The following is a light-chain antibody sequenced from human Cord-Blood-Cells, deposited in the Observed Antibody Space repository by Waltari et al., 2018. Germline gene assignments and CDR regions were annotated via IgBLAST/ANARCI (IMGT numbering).Light chain of an antibody. CDR2: EVS. CDR1: SSDVGGYNY. Sequence: QSALTQPPSASGSPGQSVTISCTGTSSDVGGYNYVSSYQQHPGKAPKLMIYEVSKRPSGVPDRFSGSKSGNTASLTVSGLQAEDEADYYCSSYAGSNNFDVFGTGTKVTVL. CDR3: SSYAGSNNFDV. J-gene: IGLJ1*01. V-gene: IGLV2-8*01.